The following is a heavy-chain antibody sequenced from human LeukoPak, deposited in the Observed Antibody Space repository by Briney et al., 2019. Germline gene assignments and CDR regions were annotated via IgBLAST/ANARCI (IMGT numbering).Heavy chain of an antibody. CDR1: GGSISSYY. Sequence: SGTLSLTCTVSGGSISSYYWSWIRQPPGKGLEWIGYIYYSGSTNYNPSLKSRVTISVDTSKNQFSLKLSSVTAADTAVYYCARLVRNNWFDPWGQGTLVTVSS. D-gene: IGHD3-22*01. J-gene: IGHJ5*02. V-gene: IGHV4-59*08. CDR3: ARLVRNNWFDP. CDR2: IYYSGST.